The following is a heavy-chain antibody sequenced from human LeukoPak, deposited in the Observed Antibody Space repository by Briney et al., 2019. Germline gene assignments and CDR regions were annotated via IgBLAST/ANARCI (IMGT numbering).Heavy chain of an antibody. J-gene: IGHJ5*02. CDR3: AKDAEVGATSPDWFDP. CDR2: IRYDGSNK. Sequence: PGGSLRLSCAASGFTFSSYGMHWVRQAPGKGLEWVAFIRYDGSNKYYADSVKGRFTISRDNSKNTLYLQMNSLRAEDTAVYYCAKDAEVGATSPDWFDPWGQGTLVTVSS. D-gene: IGHD1-26*01. CDR1: GFTFSSYG. V-gene: IGHV3-30*02.